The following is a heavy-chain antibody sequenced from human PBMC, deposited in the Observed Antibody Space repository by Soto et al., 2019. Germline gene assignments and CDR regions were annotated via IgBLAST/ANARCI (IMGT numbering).Heavy chain of an antibody. CDR3: ARHMACGGDCYPLWALDV. Sequence: PGESLKISCKGSGYSFTDYWISWVRQMPGKGLEWMGRIDPSDSYTNYSPSFQGHVTISADKSFSTAFLQWSSLQASDTAMYYCARHMACGGDCYPLWALDVWGQGTMVTVSS. J-gene: IGHJ3*01. V-gene: IGHV5-10-1*01. CDR2: IDPSDSYT. D-gene: IGHD2-21*02. CDR1: GYSFTDYW.